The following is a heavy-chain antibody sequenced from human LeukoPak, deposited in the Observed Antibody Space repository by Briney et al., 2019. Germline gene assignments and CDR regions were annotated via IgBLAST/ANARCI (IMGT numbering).Heavy chain of an antibody. Sequence: ASVKVSCKASGYTFTNYGISWVRQATGQGLEWMGWMNANSGNTGYAQKFQGRVTMTRSTSISTAYMELSSLRSDDAAVYYCARGASRSFDYWGQGTLVTVSS. V-gene: IGHV1-8*02. J-gene: IGHJ4*02. CDR1: GYTFTNYG. CDR2: MNANSGNT. CDR3: ARGASRSFDY.